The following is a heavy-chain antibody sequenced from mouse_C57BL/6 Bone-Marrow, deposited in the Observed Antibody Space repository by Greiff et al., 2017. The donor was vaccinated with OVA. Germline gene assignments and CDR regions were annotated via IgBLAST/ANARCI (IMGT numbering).Heavy chain of an antibody. J-gene: IGHJ2*01. CDR1: GYTFTDYY. Sequence: VQLQQPGPELVKPGASVKLSCKASGYTFTDYYMHWVKQSHGKSLEWIGYINPNNGGTSYNQKFKGKATLTVNKSSSTAYMQLSSLTSEDSAIYCCGTGTGDWGKGTTLTVSS. V-gene: IGHV1-22*01. CDR3: GTGTGD. D-gene: IGHD4-1*01. CDR2: INPNNGGT.